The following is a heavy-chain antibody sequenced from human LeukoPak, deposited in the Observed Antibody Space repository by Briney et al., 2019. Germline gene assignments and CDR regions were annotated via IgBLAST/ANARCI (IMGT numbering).Heavy chain of an antibody. J-gene: IGHJ5*02. CDR2: IYHSGST. CDR3: ARVEAAAGNNRFDP. V-gene: IGHV4-30-2*01. D-gene: IGHD6-13*01. Sequence: SQTLSLTCAVSGGSTSSGGYSWSWIRQPPGKGLEWIGYIYHSGSTYYNPSLKSRVTISVDRSKNQFSLKLSSVTAADTAVYYCARVEAAAGNNRFDPWGQGTLVTVSS. CDR1: GGSTSSGGYS.